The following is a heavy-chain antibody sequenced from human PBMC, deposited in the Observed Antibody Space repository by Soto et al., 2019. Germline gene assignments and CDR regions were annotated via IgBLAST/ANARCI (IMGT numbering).Heavy chain of an antibody. CDR2: IWYDGSNK. J-gene: IGHJ6*02. V-gene: IGHV3-33*01. CDR1: GFTFSSYG. CDR3: ARDGPYYDFWSGYYYYGMDV. D-gene: IGHD3-3*01. Sequence: GGSLRLSCAASGFTFSSYGMHWVRQAPGKGLEWVAVIWYDGSNKYYADSVKGRFTISRDNSKNTLYLQMNSLRAEDTAVYYCARDGPYYDFWSGYYYYGMDVWGQGTTATVSS.